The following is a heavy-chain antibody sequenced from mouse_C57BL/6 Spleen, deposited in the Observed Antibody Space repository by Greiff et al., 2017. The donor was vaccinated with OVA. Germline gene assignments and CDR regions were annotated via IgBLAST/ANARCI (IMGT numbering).Heavy chain of an antibody. CDR3: AREEADGAWFAY. Sequence: QVQLKQPGAELVKPGASVKLSCKASGYTFTSYWMHWVKQRPGRGLEWIGRIDPSGGGTKYNEKFKSKATLTVDKSSSTAYMQLSSLTSEDSAVYYCAREEADGAWFAYWGQGTLVTVSA. D-gene: IGHD1-1*02. V-gene: IGHV1-72*01. J-gene: IGHJ3*01. CDR2: IDPSGGGT. CDR1: GYTFTSYW.